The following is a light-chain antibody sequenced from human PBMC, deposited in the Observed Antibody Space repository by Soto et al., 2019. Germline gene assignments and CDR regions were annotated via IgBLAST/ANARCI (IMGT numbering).Light chain of an antibody. Sequence: DIVMTQSPDSLAVSLGERATINCKSSQSVLHSSNNKNYFAWYQQKPGQPPKLLIYWASTRESGVPDRFSGSGSGTDFTRTISSLQAEDVAVYYCQQCYSIPYTLGQGNKREIK. V-gene: IGKV4-1*01. CDR1: QSVLHSSNNKNY. CDR3: QQCYSIPYT. J-gene: IGKJ2*01. CDR2: WAS.